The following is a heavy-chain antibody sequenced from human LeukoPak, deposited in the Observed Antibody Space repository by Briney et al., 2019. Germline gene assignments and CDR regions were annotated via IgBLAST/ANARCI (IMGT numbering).Heavy chain of an antibody. J-gene: IGHJ4*02. CDR3: AKEYGSGSYYPY. CDR1: GFTFSSYA. CDR2: ISGSGDTT. V-gene: IGHV3-23*01. Sequence: GGSLRLSCAASGFTFSSYAMNWVRQAPGKGLEWVSVISGSGDTTNYADSVKGRFTISRDNSKDTLYLQMNSLRAEDTAVYYCAKEYGSGSYYPYWGQGTLVTVSS. D-gene: IGHD3-10*01.